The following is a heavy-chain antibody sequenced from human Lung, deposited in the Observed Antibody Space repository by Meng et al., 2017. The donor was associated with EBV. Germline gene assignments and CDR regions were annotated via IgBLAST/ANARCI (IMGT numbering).Heavy chain of an antibody. CDR2: TYYRSNWYN. D-gene: IGHD6-19*01. CDR3: ARSGSCGWIDY. J-gene: IGHJ4*02. Sequence: QVQLLRAVRGLVKPWLTPYRTTANSGDSVSSNRAEWNCIRQSQCRRLVWLGRTYYRSNWYNGYAGSVKSRISINPDTSKNQFSPQLKYVTHENTAMYHYARSGSCGWIDYWGQGTLVTVSS. CDR1: GDSVSSNRAE. V-gene: IGHV6-1*01.